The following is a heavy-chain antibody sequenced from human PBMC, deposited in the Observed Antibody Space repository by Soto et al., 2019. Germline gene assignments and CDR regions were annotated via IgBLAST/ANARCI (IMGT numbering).Heavy chain of an antibody. CDR2: IYYSGST. D-gene: IGHD3-10*01. CDR1: GGSISSYY. V-gene: IGHV4-59*01. CDR3: ARTYYYGSGSYDNWFDP. J-gene: IGHJ5*02. Sequence: SETLSLTCTVSGGSISSYYWSWIRQPPGKGLEWIGYIYYSGSTNYNPSLKSRVTISVDTSKNQFSLKLSSVTAADTAVYYCARTYYYGSGSYDNWFDPWGQGTLVTVSS.